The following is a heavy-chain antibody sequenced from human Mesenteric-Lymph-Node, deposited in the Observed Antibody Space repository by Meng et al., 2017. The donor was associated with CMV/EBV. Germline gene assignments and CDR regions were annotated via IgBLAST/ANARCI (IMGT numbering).Heavy chain of an antibody. Sequence: LHLTCVAYGGSFSGYYWSWIRQPPGKGLEWIGEINHSGSTNYNPSLKSRVTISVDTSKNQFSLKPSSVTAADTAVYYCARGPVAADYWGQGTLVTVSS. D-gene: IGHD4-23*01. V-gene: IGHV4-34*01. CDR2: INHSGST. CDR1: GGSFSGYY. CDR3: ARGPVAADY. J-gene: IGHJ4*02.